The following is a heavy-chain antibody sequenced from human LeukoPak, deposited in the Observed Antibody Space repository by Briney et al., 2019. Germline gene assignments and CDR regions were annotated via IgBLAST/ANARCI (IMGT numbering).Heavy chain of an antibody. J-gene: IGHJ4*02. CDR3: ARGEGSGWYSGLDY. Sequence: ASVKVSCTASGYTFTSYGINWVRQAPGQGLEWMGWISAYNGNTNYAQKLQGRVTMTTDTSTSTAYMEVRSLRSDDTAVYYCARGEGSGWYSGLDYWGQGTLVTVSS. V-gene: IGHV1-18*01. D-gene: IGHD6-19*01. CDR2: ISAYNGNT. CDR1: GYTFTSYG.